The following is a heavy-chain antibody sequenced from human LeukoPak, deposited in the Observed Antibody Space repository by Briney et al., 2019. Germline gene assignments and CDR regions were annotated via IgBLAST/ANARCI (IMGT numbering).Heavy chain of an antibody. CDR2: IRSSSGYI. J-gene: IGHJ6*02. V-gene: IGHV3-21*01. CDR1: GFTFSTFI. CDR3: ARWVTGMDV. D-gene: IGHD5-18*01. Sequence: PGGSLRLSCVASGFTFSTFIMNWVRQAPGKGLEWVSSIRSSSGYIYYADSVKGRFTISRDNAKNSLFLQMNSLRAEDTAGYYCARWVTGMDVWGQGTTVTVSS.